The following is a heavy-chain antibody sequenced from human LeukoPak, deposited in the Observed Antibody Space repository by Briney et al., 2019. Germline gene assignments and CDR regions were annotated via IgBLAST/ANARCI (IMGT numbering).Heavy chain of an antibody. V-gene: IGHV3-21*01. CDR2: ISSSSSYI. CDR1: GFTFSSYS. Sequence: KPGGSLRLSCAASGFTFSSYSMNWVRQAPGKGLEWVSSISSSSSYIYYADSVKGRFTISRDNAKNSLYLQMNSLRAEDTAVYYCARDPAALYSGYDLGYYYFDYWGQGTLVTVSS. CDR3: ARDPAALYSGYDLGYYYFDY. J-gene: IGHJ4*02. D-gene: IGHD5-12*01.